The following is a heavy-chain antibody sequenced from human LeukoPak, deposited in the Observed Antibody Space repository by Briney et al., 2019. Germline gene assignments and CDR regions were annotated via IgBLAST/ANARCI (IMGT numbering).Heavy chain of an antibody. D-gene: IGHD3-22*01. CDR3: ARGSVTVIVVVITPWFDP. J-gene: IGHJ5*02. CDR2: ISSSGSTI. Sequence: GGSLRLSCAASGFTFSSYEMNWVRQAPGKGLEWVSYISSSGSTIYYADSVKGRFTISRDNAKNSLYLQMNSLRAEDTAVYYCARGSVTVIVVVITPWFDPWGQGTLVTVSS. CDR1: GFTFSSYE. V-gene: IGHV3-48*03.